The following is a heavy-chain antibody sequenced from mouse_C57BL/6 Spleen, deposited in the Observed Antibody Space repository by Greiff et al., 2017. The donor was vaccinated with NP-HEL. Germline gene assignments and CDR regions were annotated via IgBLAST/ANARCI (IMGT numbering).Heavy chain of an antibody. CDR1: GFTFSDYG. V-gene: IGHV5-17*01. J-gene: IGHJ3*01. Sequence: DVKLVESGGGLVKPGGSLKLSCAASGFTFSDYGMHWVRQAPEKGLEWVAYISSGSSTIYYADTVKGRFTISRDNAKNTLFLQMTSLRSEDTAMYYCARDYYGSSYVHWGQGTLVTVSA. CDR2: ISSGSSTI. CDR3: ARDYYGSSYVH. D-gene: IGHD1-1*01.